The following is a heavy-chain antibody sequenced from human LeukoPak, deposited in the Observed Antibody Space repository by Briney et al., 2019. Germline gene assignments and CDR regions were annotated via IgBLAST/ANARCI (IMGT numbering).Heavy chain of an antibody. V-gene: IGHV3-23*01. CDR2: ITSSGGST. CDR3: AKDRRNYYDSSGHYYRRNGDY. Sequence: GGSLRLXCAASGFTFSSYAMSWVRQAPGKGLEWVSSITSSGGSTYYAGSVKGQFTISRDNSKNTVYLQMNSLRAEDTAVYYCAKDRRNYYDSSGHYYRRNGDYWGQGTLVTVSS. D-gene: IGHD3-22*01. CDR1: GFTFSSYA. J-gene: IGHJ4*02.